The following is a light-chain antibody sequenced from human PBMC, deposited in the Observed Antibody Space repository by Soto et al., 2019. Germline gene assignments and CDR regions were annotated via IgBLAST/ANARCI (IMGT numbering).Light chain of an antibody. J-gene: IGKJ3*01. CDR3: QQSYNIPFT. CDR1: QNIHSF. CDR2: GGS. Sequence: RLTQSPSSLSASVGERVTITCRASQNIHSFLNWYQQKPGKAPQVLIYGGSALQSGVPSRFSGSGSGTDFTLTISSLQPEDFASYFCQQSYNIPFTFGPGTRVDI. V-gene: IGKV1-39*01.